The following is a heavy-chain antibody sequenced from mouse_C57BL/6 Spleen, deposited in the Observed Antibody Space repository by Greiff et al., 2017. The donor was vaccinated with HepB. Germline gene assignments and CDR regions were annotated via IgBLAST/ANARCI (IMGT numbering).Heavy chain of an antibody. CDR2: IDPSDSYT. CDR3: ARSLTGTGWFAY. CDR1: GYTFTSYW. D-gene: IGHD4-1*01. V-gene: IGHV1-59*01. Sequence: VQLQQPGAELVRPGTSVKLSCKASGYTFTSYWMHWVKQRPGQGLEWIGVIDPSDSYTNYNQKFKGKATLTVDTSSSTAYMQLSSLTSEDSAVYYCARSLTGTGWFAYWGQGTLVTVSA. J-gene: IGHJ3*01.